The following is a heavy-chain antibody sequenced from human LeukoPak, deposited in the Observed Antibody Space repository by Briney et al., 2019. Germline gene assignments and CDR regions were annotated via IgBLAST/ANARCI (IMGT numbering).Heavy chain of an antibody. D-gene: IGHD3-22*01. CDR2: ISSSGSTI. Sequence: GGSLRLSCAASGFTFSDYYMSWIRQAPGKGLEWVSYISSSGSTIYYADSVKGRFTISRDNAKNSLYLQMNSLRAEDTAVYYCASDDYDSSGSPSGYWGQGTLVTVSS. V-gene: IGHV3-11*01. J-gene: IGHJ4*02. CDR1: GFTFSDYY. CDR3: ASDDYDSSGSPSGY.